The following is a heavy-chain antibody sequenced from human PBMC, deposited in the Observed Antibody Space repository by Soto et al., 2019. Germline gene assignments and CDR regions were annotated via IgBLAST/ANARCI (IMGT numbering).Heavy chain of an antibody. Sequence: QITLKESGPTLVKPTQTLTLTCTFSGFSFSTTGVGVGWIRQPPGQALEWLALIYWDDDKRYRPSLRDRLSITKDTSKKEVILTMTNMDPVDTATYYCVSGSCRNWFDPWGQGTQVTVSS. CDR3: VSGSCRNWFDP. CDR2: IYWDDDK. D-gene: IGHD3-10*01. J-gene: IGHJ5*02. CDR1: GFSFSTTGVG. V-gene: IGHV2-5*02.